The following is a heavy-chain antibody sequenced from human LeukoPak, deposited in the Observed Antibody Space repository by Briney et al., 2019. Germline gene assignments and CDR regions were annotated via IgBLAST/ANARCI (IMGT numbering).Heavy chain of an antibody. CDR2: INTDGSST. J-gene: IGHJ4*02. D-gene: IGHD6-13*01. Sequence: PGGSLRLSCAASGFTFSSYAMSWVRQAPGKGLVWVSRINTDGSSTSYADSVKGRFTVSRDNSKSTLYLQMNSLRAEDTAFYYCAREEYSSDWYGHDSWGQGTLVTVSS. V-gene: IGHV3-23*01. CDR3: AREEYSSDWYGHDS. CDR1: GFTFSSYA.